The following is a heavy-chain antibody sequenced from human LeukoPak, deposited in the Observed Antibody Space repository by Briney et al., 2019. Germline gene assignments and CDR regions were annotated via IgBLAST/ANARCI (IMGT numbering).Heavy chain of an antibody. J-gene: IGHJ4*02. V-gene: IGHV3-23*01. Sequence: GGSLRLSCAASGFTFSSYAMSWVRQAPGKGLEWVSAIRGSGGSTYYAGSVKGRFTISRDNSKNTLYLQMNSLRADDTAVYYCARGRSGSHHFDSWGQGTLVTVPS. CDR1: GFTFSSYA. CDR3: ARGRSGSHHFDS. D-gene: IGHD3-10*01. CDR2: IRGSGGST.